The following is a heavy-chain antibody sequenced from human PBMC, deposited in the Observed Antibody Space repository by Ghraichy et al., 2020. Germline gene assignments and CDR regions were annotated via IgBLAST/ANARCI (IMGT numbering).Heavy chain of an antibody. Sequence: ASVKVSCKASGYTFTSYDINWVRQATGQGLEWMGWMNPNSGNTGYAQKFQGRVTITRNTSISTAYMELSSLRSEDTAVYYCARGGIVGAGDYYYYGMDVWGQGTTVTVSS. D-gene: IGHD1-26*01. CDR3: ARGGIVGAGDYYYYGMDV. V-gene: IGHV1-8*03. CDR1: GYTFTSYD. CDR2: MNPNSGNT. J-gene: IGHJ6*02.